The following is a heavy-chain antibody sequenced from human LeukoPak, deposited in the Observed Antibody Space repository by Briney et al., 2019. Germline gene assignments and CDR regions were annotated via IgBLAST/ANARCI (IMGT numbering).Heavy chain of an antibody. CDR3: ARDGVRGALDY. CDR1: GGSISSYY. J-gene: IGHJ4*02. CDR2: IYYSGST. D-gene: IGHD3-10*01. V-gene: IGHV4-59*12. Sequence: SETLSLTCTVSGGSISSYYWSWIRQPPGKGLEWIGYIYYSGSTYYNPSLKSRVTISVDTSKNQFSLKLSSVTAADTAVYYCARDGVRGALDYWGQGTLVTVSS.